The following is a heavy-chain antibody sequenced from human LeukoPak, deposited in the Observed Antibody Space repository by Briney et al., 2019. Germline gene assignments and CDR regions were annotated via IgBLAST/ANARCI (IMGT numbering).Heavy chain of an antibody. CDR1: GDSIRNLNYY. Sequence: SETLSLTCTVSGDSIRNLNYYWSWIRQSAGKGLEWIGRIYASGSTNYNPSLKSRVTISVDTSKNQFSLELNSVTAADTAVYYCARAFSIPATGYKFDSWGQGTLVSVSS. V-gene: IGHV4-61*02. D-gene: IGHD5-24*01. CDR2: IYASGST. J-gene: IGHJ4*02. CDR3: ARAFSIPATGYKFDS.